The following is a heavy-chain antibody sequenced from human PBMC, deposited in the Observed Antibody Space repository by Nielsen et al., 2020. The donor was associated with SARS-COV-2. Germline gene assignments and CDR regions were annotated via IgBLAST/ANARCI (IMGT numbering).Heavy chain of an antibody. CDR1: GFTFDDYA. Sequence: GGSLRLSCAASGFTFDDYAMHWVRQAPGKGLEWVSGISWNSGSIGYADSVKGRFTISRDNAKNSLYLQMNSLRAEDTAVYYCAKDGVIGYGDYPDYYGLDVWGQGTTVTVSS. D-gene: IGHD4-17*01. CDR2: ISWNSGSI. J-gene: IGHJ6*02. CDR3: AKDGVIGYGDYPDYYGLDV. V-gene: IGHV3-9*01.